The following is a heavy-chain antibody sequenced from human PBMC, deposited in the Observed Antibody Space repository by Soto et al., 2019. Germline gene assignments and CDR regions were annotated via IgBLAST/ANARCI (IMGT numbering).Heavy chain of an antibody. CDR1: SGPSSSHN. J-gene: IGHJ6*02. CDR2: VYYTGGT. Sequence: QVQVQQSGPGLVKPSETLSLTCTVSSGPSSSHNWGWIRQPPGRGLEWIGYVYYTGGTSYNPSLRRRVTISADPSTNHISLTLSSLTAADTAVYYCVRQGLGNLHGLVDVWGQGTTVSVSS. V-gene: IGHV4-59*08. D-gene: IGHD1-1*01. CDR3: VRQGLGNLHGLVDV.